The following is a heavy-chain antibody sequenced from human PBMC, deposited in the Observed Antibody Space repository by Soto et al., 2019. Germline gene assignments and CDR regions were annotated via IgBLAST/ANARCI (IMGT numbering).Heavy chain of an antibody. V-gene: IGHV4-59*08. CDR2: VHHSWGS. CDR3: ECQGCVALHGLVDV. J-gene: IGHJ3*01. CDR1: NGSISNYY. Sequence: VQLQESGPGLVKPSETLSLSCTVSNGSISNYYGSWIRQPPGKGMEWIGYVHHSWGSFYDPSLQSRVAISLDTSKSQFSLKLTSVTSTAKAGYSCECQGCVALHGLVDVWGQGITFTVSS. D-gene: IGHD5-12*01.